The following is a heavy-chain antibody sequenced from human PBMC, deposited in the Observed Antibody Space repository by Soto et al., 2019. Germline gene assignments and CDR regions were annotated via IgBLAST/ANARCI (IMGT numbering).Heavy chain of an antibody. CDR3: AKDSHWAIISPTRDY. D-gene: IGHD2-2*01. J-gene: IGHJ4*01. CDR1: GFTFSTYW. V-gene: IGHV3-74*01. Sequence: PGGSLRLSCAASGFTFSTYWMHWVRQAPGKGLVWVSRINSDGSTTNYADSVKGRFTISRDTAKNTLYLQMNSLRAEDTAIYYCAKDSHWAIISPTRDYWGHGTLVTVSS. CDR2: INSDGSTT.